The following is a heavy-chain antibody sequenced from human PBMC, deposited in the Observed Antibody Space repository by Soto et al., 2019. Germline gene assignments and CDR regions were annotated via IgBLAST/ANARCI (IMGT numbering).Heavy chain of an antibody. Sequence: EVQLVQSGAEVKKPGESLKISCKGSGYSFTSYWIGWVRQMPGKGLEWMGIIYPGDSDTRYSPSFQDQVTISADKSISTAYLQWSSLKASDTAMYYCARLDHARSSSWSGGMDVWGQGTTVTVSS. CDR1: GYSFTSYW. J-gene: IGHJ6*02. V-gene: IGHV5-51*01. CDR3: ARLDHARSSSWSGGMDV. D-gene: IGHD6-13*01. CDR2: IYPGDSDT.